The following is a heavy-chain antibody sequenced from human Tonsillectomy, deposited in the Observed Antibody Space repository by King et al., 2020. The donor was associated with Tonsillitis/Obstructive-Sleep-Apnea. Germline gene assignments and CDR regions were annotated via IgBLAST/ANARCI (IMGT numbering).Heavy chain of an antibody. D-gene: IGHD1-14*01. CDR1: GGSFSGYY. V-gene: IGHV4-34*01. CDR3: ARGHNTGWFDP. J-gene: IGHJ5*02. Sequence: VQLQQWGAGLLKPSETLSLTCAVYGGSFSGYYWSWIRQPPGKGLEWIGEINHSGSTNYNPSLKSRVTISVDTSKNQFSLKLGSVTAADTAVYYCARGHNTGWFDPWGQGTLVTVSS. CDR2: INHSGST.